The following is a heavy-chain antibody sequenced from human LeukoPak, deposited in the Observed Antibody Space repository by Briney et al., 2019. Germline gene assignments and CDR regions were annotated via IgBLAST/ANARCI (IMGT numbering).Heavy chain of an antibody. J-gene: IGHJ4*02. CDR3: ARDFCSGGSCYRDY. Sequence: ASVNLSCKASGYTFTSYAMHWVRQAPGRRLEWVGWINAGNGNTKYSQEFQGRVTITRDTSASTAYMELSSLRSEGRAVYYCARDFCSGGSCYRDYWGQGTLVTVSS. CDR2: INAGNGNT. D-gene: IGHD2-15*01. V-gene: IGHV1-3*03. CDR1: GYTFTSYA.